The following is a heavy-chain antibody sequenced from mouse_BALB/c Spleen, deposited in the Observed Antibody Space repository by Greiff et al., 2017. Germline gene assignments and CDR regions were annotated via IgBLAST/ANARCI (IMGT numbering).Heavy chain of an antibody. CDR3: ARREGTTFAWFAY. D-gene: IGHD2-14*01. CDR1: GFTFSSYA. CDR2: ISSGGST. Sequence: EVQRVESGGGLVKPGGSLKLSCAASGFTFSSYAMSWVRQTPEKRLEWVASISSGGSTYYPDSVKGRFTISRDNARNILYLQMSSLRSEDTAMYYCARREGTTFAWFAYWGQGTLVTVSA. J-gene: IGHJ3*01. V-gene: IGHV5-6-5*01.